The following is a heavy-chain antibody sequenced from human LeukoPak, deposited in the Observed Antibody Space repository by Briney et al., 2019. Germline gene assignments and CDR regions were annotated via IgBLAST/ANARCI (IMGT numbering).Heavy chain of an antibody. CDR1: GFTFSDYY. D-gene: IGHD5-24*01. J-gene: IGHJ5*02. Sequence: PGGSLRLSCAASGFTFSDYYMSWIRQAPGKGLEWVSYISSSGSTIYYADSVKGRFTISRDNAKNSLYLQMNSLRAEDTAVYYCARERMATITDWFDPWGQGTLVTVSS. V-gene: IGHV3-11*01. CDR2: ISSSGSTI. CDR3: ARERMATITDWFDP.